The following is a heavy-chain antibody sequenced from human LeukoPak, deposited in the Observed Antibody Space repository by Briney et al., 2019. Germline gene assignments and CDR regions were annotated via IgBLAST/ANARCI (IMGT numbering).Heavy chain of an antibody. J-gene: IGHJ4*02. CDR3: ARTHRMYSSGWYASDY. CDR2: INPNSGGT. Sequence: ASVKVSCKASGYTFTGYYMHWVRQAPGQGLEWMGWINPNSGGTNYAQKFQGRVTMTRDTSISTAYMELSRLRSDDTAVYYCARTHRMYSSGWYASDYWGQGTLVTVSS. D-gene: IGHD6-19*01. CDR1: GYTFTGYY. V-gene: IGHV1-2*02.